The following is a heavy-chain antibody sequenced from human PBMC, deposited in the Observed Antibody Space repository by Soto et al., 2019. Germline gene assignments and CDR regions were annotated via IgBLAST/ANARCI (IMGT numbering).Heavy chain of an antibody. CDR1: GFTFSSYA. J-gene: IGHJ4*02. CDR2: ISYDGSNK. D-gene: IGHD1-7*01. Sequence: QVQVVESGGGVVQPGRCLRLSCAASGFTFSSYAMHWVRQAPGKGLEWVAVISYDGSNKYYADSVKGRFTISRDNSKNTLYLQMNSLRSEDTAVYYCARDPNELEIRGWGLFDYWGQGTLVTVSS. V-gene: IGHV3-30-3*01. CDR3: ARDPNELEIRGWGLFDY.